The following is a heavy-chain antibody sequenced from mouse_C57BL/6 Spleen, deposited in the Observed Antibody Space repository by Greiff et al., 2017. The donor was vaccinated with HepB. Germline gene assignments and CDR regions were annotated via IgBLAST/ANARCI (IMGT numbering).Heavy chain of an antibody. Sequence: VQLQQSGAELVMPGASVKLSCKASGYTFTSYWMHWVKQRPGQGLEWIGEIDPSDSYTNYNQKFKGKSTLTVDKSSSTAYMQLSSLTSEDSAVYYCARGRNGKGYWGQGTTLTVSS. V-gene: IGHV1-69*01. CDR1: GYTFTSYW. D-gene: IGHD1-1*01. CDR2: IDPSDSYT. J-gene: IGHJ2*01. CDR3: ARGRNGKGY.